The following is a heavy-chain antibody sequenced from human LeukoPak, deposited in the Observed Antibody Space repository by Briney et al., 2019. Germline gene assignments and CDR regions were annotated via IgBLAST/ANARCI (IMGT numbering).Heavy chain of an antibody. CDR1: GGSMSGYY. CDR3: AREAVALPFDP. D-gene: IGHD6-19*01. V-gene: IGHV4-59*01. CDR2: VYYSGGT. Sequence: PSETLSLTCTVSGGSMSGYYWSWIRQSPEKGLEWIGYVYYSGGTNYNPSLRSRVTMSVDTSKNQFSLTSTSVTVADAAIYYCAREAVALPFDPWGQGILVTVSS. J-gene: IGHJ5*02.